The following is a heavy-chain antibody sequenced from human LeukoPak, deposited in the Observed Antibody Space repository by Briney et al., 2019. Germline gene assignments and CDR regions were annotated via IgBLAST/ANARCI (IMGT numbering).Heavy chain of an antibody. Sequence: PGGSLRLSCAASGFAFSNYAMHWVRQAPGKGLDWVAVISYDAVNTYYTDSVKGRFTISRDNSKNTLYLQMNSLRDEDTALYYCVKVCNHDPPFDYWGQGTLVTVSS. D-gene: IGHD1-14*01. V-gene: IGHV3-30*18. CDR3: VKVCNHDPPFDY. J-gene: IGHJ4*02. CDR1: GFAFSNYA. CDR2: ISYDAVNT.